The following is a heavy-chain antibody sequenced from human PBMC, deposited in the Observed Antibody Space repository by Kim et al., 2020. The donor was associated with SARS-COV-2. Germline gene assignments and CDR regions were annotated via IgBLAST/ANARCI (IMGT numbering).Heavy chain of an antibody. J-gene: IGHJ3*02. CDR2: IYYSGST. Sequence: SETLSLTCTVSGGSISSSSYYWGWIRQPPGKGLEWIGSIYYSGSTYYNPSLKSRVTISVDTSKNQFSLKLSSVTAADTAVYYCARRGYSYGYGLGAFDIWGQGTMVTVSS. V-gene: IGHV4-39*01. CDR3: ARRGYSYGYGLGAFDI. D-gene: IGHD5-18*01. CDR1: GGSISSSSYY.